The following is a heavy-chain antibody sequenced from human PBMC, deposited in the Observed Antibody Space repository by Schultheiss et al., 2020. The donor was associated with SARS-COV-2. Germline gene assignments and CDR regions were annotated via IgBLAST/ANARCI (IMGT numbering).Heavy chain of an antibody. J-gene: IGHJ5*02. CDR2: IYHSGST. V-gene: IGHV4-38-2*02. CDR3: ARDRGGSIRGWFDP. D-gene: IGHD2-15*01. CDR1: GYSISSGYY. Sequence: SESLSLTCAVSGYSISSGYYWGRIRQPPGKGLEWIGSIYHSGSTYYNPSIKSRVTISVDTSKNQFSLKLSSVTAADTAVYYCARDRGGSIRGWFDPWGQGTLVTVSS.